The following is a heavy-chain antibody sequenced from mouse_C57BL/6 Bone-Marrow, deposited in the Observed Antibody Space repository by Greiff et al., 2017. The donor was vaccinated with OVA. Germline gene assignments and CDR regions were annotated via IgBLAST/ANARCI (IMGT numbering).Heavy chain of an antibody. D-gene: IGHD1-1*01. V-gene: IGHV5-6*01. CDR3: ASPYYYGSSPWFAY. CDR2: ISSGGSYT. CDR1: GFTFSSYG. Sequence: VQLKQSGGDLVKPGGSLKLSCAASGFTFSSYGMSWVRQTPDKRLEWVATISSGGSYTYYPDSVQGRFTISRDNAKNTLYLQMSSLKSEDTAMYYCASPYYYGSSPWFAYWGQGTLVTVSA. J-gene: IGHJ3*01.